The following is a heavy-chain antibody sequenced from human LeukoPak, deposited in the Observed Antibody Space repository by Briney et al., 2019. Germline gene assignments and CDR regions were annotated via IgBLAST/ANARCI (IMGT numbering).Heavy chain of an antibody. Sequence: SETLSLTCTVSGGSISSYYWSWIRQPPGKGLEWIGYIYCSGSTNYNPSLKSRVTISVDTSKNQFSLKLSSVTAADTAVYYCARDRGGRGYDLRWFDPWGQGTLVTVSS. CDR3: ARDRGGRGYDLRWFDP. V-gene: IGHV4-59*01. J-gene: IGHJ5*02. CDR1: GGSISSYY. CDR2: IYCSGST. D-gene: IGHD5-12*01.